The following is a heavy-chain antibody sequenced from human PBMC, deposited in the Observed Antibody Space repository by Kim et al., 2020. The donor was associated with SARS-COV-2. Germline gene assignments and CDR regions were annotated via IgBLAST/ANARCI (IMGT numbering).Heavy chain of an antibody. CDR3: TRDARLTIVSPGAFDI. V-gene: IGHV3-74*01. CDR2: IRPDGSET. Sequence: GGSLRLSCAASGFTFTNYWMHWVRQAPGKGLVWVSRIRPDGSETGYSDSVRGRFTISRDIAKNMLYLQMNSLTAEDTAVYYCTRDARLTIVSPGAFDIWGQGTMVTVSS. D-gene: IGHD3-10*01. CDR1: GFTFTNYW. J-gene: IGHJ3*02.